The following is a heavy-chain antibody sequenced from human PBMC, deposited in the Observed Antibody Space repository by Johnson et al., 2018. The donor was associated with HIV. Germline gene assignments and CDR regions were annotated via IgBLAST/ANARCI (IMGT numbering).Heavy chain of an antibody. V-gene: IGHV3-30*02. Sequence: QVQLVESGGGVAHPGGSLRLSCAASGFNFKNYGMHWVRQAPGKGLEWVAFIRYDGGNQFYADSVKGRFTISRDNSKNRLYLQIDTLRPEDSAVYYCAKGEAQEGWIQLQSYAFECWGKGTMVTVSS. CDR2: IRYDGGNQ. D-gene: IGHD5-18*01. J-gene: IGHJ3*01. CDR1: GFNFKNYG. CDR3: AKGEAQEGWIQLQSYAFEC.